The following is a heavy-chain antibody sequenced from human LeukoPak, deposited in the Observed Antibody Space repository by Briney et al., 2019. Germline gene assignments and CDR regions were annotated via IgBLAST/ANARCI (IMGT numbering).Heavy chain of an antibody. D-gene: IGHD3-22*01. V-gene: IGHV1-69*13. J-gene: IGHJ4*02. CDR3: ARGLNYYDSGGCDY. CDR2: IIPIFGTA. Sequence: SVKVSCKASGGTFSSYAISWVRQAPGQGLEWMGGIIPIFGTANYAQKFQGRVTITADESTSTAYMELSSLRSEDTAVYYCARGLNYYDSGGCDYWGQGTLVTVSS. CDR1: GGTFSSYA.